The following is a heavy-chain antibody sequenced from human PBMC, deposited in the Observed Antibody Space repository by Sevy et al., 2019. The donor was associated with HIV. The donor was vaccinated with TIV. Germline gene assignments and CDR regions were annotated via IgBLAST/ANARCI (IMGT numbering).Heavy chain of an antibody. D-gene: IGHD2-2*01. J-gene: IGHJ5*02. V-gene: IGHV4-34*01. CDR1: GGSFSDYY. CDR2: ISHIGST. Sequence: SETLSLTCAVYGGSFSDYYWSWIRQPPGGGLEWIGEISHIGSTNYNPSLKSRVTMSLDTSTNQFSLKLKSMPPADTAVYYCARSIGSVLPGPLGLFFRVYSNWFGPWGQGTLVTVSS. CDR3: ARSIGSVLPGPLGLFFRVYSNWFGP.